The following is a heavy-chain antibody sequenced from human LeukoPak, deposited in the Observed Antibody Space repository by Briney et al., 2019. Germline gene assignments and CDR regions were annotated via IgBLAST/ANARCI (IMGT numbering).Heavy chain of an antibody. CDR1: GFTFSSYS. Sequence: GGSLRLSCAASGFTFSSYSMNWVRQAPGKGLEWVSSISSSSSYIYYADSVKGRFTISRDNAKNSLYLQMNSLRAEDTAVYYCASKRVGLGATNWFDPWGQGTLVTVSS. V-gene: IGHV3-21*01. CDR2: ISSSSSYI. CDR3: ASKRVGLGATNWFDP. J-gene: IGHJ5*02. D-gene: IGHD1-26*01.